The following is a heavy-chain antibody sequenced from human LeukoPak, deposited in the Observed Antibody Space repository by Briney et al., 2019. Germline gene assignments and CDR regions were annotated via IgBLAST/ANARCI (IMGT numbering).Heavy chain of an antibody. D-gene: IGHD2-15*01. CDR2: IYYSGST. CDR3: ARDSPIVVVVAATPLAFDI. Sequence: SETLSLTCTVSGGSISSSSYYWGWIRQPPGKGLEWIGSIYYSGSTYYNPSLKSRVTISVDTSKNQFSLKLSSVTAAGTAVYYCARDSPIVVVVAATPLAFDIWDQGTMVTVSS. V-gene: IGHV4-39*07. J-gene: IGHJ3*02. CDR1: GGSISSSSYY.